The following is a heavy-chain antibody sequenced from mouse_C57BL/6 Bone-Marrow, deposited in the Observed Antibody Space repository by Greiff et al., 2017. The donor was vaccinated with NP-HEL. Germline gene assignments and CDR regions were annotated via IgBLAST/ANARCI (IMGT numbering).Heavy chain of an antibody. J-gene: IGHJ1*03. CDR2: IDPSDSYT. CDR1: GYTFTSYW. Sequence: QVQLQQPGAELVKPGASVKLSCKASGYTFTSYWMQWVKQRPGQGLEWIGEIDPSDSYTNYNQKFKGKATLTVDTSSSTAYMQLSSLTSEDSAVYYCARWLLEYCDVWGTGTTVTVSS. D-gene: IGHD2-3*01. CDR3: ARWLLEYCDV. V-gene: IGHV1-50*01.